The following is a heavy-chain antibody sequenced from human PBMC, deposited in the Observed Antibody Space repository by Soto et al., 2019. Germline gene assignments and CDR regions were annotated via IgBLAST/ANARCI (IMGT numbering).Heavy chain of an antibody. CDR3: ASAAQVWLPFDS. CDR1: GTSFSNYY. V-gene: IGHV4-59*01. Sequence: SETLSLTCTASGTSFSNYYWSWIRQPPGKGLEWIGYIYYSGSTNYNPSLKSRATISVDTSKKQFSLKVNSVTAADTAVYYCASAAQVWLPFDSWGQGTLVTVSS. CDR2: IYYSGST. D-gene: IGHD6-25*01. J-gene: IGHJ4*02.